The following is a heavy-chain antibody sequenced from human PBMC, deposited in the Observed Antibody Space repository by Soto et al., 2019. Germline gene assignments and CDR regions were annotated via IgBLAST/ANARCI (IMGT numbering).Heavy chain of an antibody. D-gene: IGHD6-6*01. V-gene: IGHV1-8*01. Sequence: QVQLVQSGAEVKKPGASVKVSCKASGYTFTSYDINWVRQATGQGPEWMGWMNPDSGHTGYARKFRGSVSIAWNTSISTAYMELSSLRSADTAISCCARGRVRDSSSNGFEPWGRGTLVTVSS. CDR3: ARGRVRDSSSNGFEP. J-gene: IGHJ5*02. CDR2: MNPDSGHT. CDR1: GYTFTSYD.